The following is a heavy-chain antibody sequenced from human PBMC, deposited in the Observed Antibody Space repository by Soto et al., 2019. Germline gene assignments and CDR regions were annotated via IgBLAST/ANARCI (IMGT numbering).Heavy chain of an antibody. D-gene: IGHD3-3*01. Sequence: QVHLEQSGAAVKKPGSSVKVSCKASGGTFSTHALSWVRQAPGQGLEWLGGIIPILGTPNYAQKFQARVTVTADEYTSSAYMELIRLTSEDTAVYYCARAAFRSGYYGYYYGMDVCGQGTAVTVS. J-gene: IGHJ6*02. CDR3: ARAAFRSGYYGYYYGMDV. V-gene: IGHV1-69*01. CDR2: IIPILGTP. CDR1: GGTFSTHA.